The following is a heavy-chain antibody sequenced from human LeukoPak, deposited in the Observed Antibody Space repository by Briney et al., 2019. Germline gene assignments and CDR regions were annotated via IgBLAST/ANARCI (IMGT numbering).Heavy chain of an antibody. Sequence: PGGSLRLSFAASGFNLSSYDMHLGGQATRKGPDLVSAIGTAGDTYYPGSVKGRFTISRENAKNSLYLQMNSLRAGDTAVYYCARNAGTISGSYGYGMDVWGQGTTVTVSS. CDR2: IGTAGDT. CDR1: GFNLSSYD. V-gene: IGHV3-13*01. D-gene: IGHD1-26*01. CDR3: ARNAGTISGSYGYGMDV. J-gene: IGHJ6*02.